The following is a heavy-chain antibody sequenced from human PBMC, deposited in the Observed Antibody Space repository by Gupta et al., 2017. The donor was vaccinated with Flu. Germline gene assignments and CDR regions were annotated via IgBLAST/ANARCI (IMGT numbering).Heavy chain of an antibody. CDR2: IKSKSDDGTT. D-gene: IGHD3-3*01. CDR3: ATLYYDFWSGYYNIFDY. V-gene: IGHV3-15*01. J-gene: IGHJ4*02. CDR1: GLSFSSIW. Sequence: EVHLVESGGGLVKPGGSLRLSCVASGLSFSSIWMSWVRQAPGKGLEWVARIKSKSDDGTTDYAAPVKGRFTISRDDSKSTLFLQMNSLKSDDTAVYYCATLYYDFWSGYYNIFDYWGQGTLVTVSS.